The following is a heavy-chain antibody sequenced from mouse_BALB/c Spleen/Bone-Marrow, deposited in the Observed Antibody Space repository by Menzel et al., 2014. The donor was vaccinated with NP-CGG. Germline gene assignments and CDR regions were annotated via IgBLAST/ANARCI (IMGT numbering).Heavy chain of an antibody. D-gene: IGHD1-2*01. V-gene: IGHV1-67*01. Sequence: VQLQQSGPELVRPGVSVEISCKGFGYTFTGYAIHWVKQSHAKTLEWIGVISSYSGNTNYNQKSKGRATMTVDKSSSTAYMELARLTSEDSAIYYCASTAGTQYDYFAYWGQGTTLTVSS. J-gene: IGHJ2*01. CDR3: ASTAGTQYDYFAY. CDR1: GYTFTGYA. CDR2: ISSYSGNT.